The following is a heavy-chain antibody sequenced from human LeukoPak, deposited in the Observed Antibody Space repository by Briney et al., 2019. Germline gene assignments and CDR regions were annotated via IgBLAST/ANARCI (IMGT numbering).Heavy chain of an antibody. D-gene: IGHD4-17*01. Sequence: SETLSLTCTVSGGSISSYYWGWIRQPPGKGLEWIGSLYHSGSTYYNPSLKSRVTISADTSKNQFSLKLSSLTAADTAVYYCATLPLLYGDPFDYWGQGTLVTVSS. V-gene: IGHV4-38-2*02. CDR1: GGSISSYY. J-gene: IGHJ4*02. CDR3: ATLPLLYGDPFDY. CDR2: LYHSGST.